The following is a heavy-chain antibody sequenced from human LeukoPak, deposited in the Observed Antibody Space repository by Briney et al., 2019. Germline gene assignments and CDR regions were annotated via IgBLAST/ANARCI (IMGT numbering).Heavy chain of an antibody. J-gene: IGHJ4*02. CDR1: GFTFRRYW. Sequence: LLCAASGFTFRRYWMHWVRPDKGQGMVWVSRNNSDGSDISYADSVKGRFTISRDNAKNTVYLQMNSLRAEDTAVYYCARGSLGDGSLLIDYWGQGTLVTVSS. CDR2: NNSDGSDI. V-gene: IGHV3-74*01. CDR3: ARGSLGDGSLLIDY. D-gene: IGHD1-26*01.